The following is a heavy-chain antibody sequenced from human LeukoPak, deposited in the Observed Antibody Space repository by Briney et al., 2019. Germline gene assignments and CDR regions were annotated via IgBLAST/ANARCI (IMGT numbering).Heavy chain of an antibody. CDR1: GGSICSYY. CDR3: ARGYCSGGSCYSYYYYIYMDV. V-gene: IGHV4-4*07. D-gene: IGHD2-15*01. J-gene: IGHJ6*03. CDR2: IDSSGRT. Sequence: PSETLSLTCTVSGGSICSYYWSWIRQPAGKGLEWIGRIDSSGRTNYNPSLKSRVTISIDTSRNQFSLKLSSVTAADTAVYYWARGYCSGGSCYSYYYYIYMDVWGKGTTVTVSS.